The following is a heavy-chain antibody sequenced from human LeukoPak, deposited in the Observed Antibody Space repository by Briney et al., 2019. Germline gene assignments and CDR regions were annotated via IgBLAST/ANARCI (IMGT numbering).Heavy chain of an antibody. Sequence: PSETLSLTCTVSGGSISSGGYYWSWIRQHPGKGLEWIGYIYYSGSTYYNPSLKSRVSISVDASKNQFSLKLSSVTAADTTVYYCARGRGVRGLDYWGQGTLVTVSS. CDR1: GGSISSGGYY. D-gene: IGHD3-10*01. J-gene: IGHJ4*02. CDR2: IYYSGST. CDR3: ARGRGVRGLDY. V-gene: IGHV4-31*03.